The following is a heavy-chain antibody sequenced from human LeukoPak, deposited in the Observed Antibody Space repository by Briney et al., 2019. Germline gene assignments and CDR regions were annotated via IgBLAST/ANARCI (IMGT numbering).Heavy chain of an antibody. CDR3: AKADGYCSSTSCYFGFWSYYFDY. CDR2: ISWNSGSI. J-gene: IGHJ4*02. D-gene: IGHD2-2*03. V-gene: IGHV3-9*01. Sequence: PGRSLRLSCAASGFTFDDYAMHWVRQAPGKGLEWVSGISWNSGSIGYADSVKGRFTISRDNAKNSLYLQMNSLRAEDTALYYCAKADGYCSSTSCYFGFWSYYFDYWGQGTLVTVSS. CDR1: GFTFDDYA.